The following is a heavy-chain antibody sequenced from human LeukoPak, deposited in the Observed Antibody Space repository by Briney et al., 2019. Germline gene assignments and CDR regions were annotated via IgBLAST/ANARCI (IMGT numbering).Heavy chain of an antibody. J-gene: IGHJ5*02. CDR1: NGFDSYYF. CDR3: AVYGGDWQFLS. D-gene: IGHD2-21*02. V-gene: IGHV4-34*01. Sequence: SETLSLTCAVYNGFDSYYFMLVRQPPGRGLEWIGEITYKRSANYNSSLMSRATISIDVSQRQFSLKLTSVTAADTATYYCAVYGGDWQFLSWGQGTPVTVS. CDR2: ITYKRSA.